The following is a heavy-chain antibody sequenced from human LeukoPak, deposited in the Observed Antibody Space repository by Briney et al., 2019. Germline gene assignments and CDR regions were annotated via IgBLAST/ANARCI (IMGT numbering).Heavy chain of an antibody. V-gene: IGHV3-7*01. CDR1: GFTFSSFW. CDR3: ARDSGIAGYYFDY. D-gene: IGHD6-13*01. CDR2: IQQDGSER. Sequence: GGSLRLSCAASGFTFSSFWMSWVRQAPGQGLEWVANIQQDGSERYYVDSVKGRFTISRDNAKNSFYLQMDSPTAEDTAVYYCARDSGIAGYYFDYWGQGSLVTVSS. J-gene: IGHJ4*02.